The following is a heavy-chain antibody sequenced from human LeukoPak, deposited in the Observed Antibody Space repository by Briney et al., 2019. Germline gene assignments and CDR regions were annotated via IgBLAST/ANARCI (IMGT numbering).Heavy chain of an antibody. CDR3: ARGEWELLGFDY. CDR1: GFTFSSYS. Sequence: PGGSLRLSCAASGFTFSSYSMNWVRQAPGKGLVWVSSISSSSSYIYYADSVKGRFTISRDNAKNSLYLQMNSLRAEDTAVYYCARGEWELLGFDYRGQGTLVTVSS. J-gene: IGHJ4*02. CDR2: ISSSSSYI. V-gene: IGHV3-21*01. D-gene: IGHD1-26*01.